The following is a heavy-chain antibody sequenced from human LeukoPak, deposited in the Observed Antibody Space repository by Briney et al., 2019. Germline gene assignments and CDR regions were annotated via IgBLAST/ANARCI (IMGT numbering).Heavy chain of an antibody. D-gene: IGHD2-15*01. CDR2: ISGSGDST. V-gene: IGHV3-23*01. CDR3: AKDARVPATLASIMDV. CDR1: GFTFSSYA. Sequence: PGGSLRLSCAASGFTFSSYAMSWVRQAPGKGLEWVSAISGSGDSTYYGDSVKGRFTISRDNSKNTLYLQMNSLRAEDTAVYYCAKDARVPATLASIMDVWGQGTTVTVSS. J-gene: IGHJ6*02.